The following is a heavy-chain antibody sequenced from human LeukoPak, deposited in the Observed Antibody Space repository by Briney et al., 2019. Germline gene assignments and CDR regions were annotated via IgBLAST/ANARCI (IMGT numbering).Heavy chain of an antibody. D-gene: IGHD6-19*01. CDR3: ARPRYSSGWSSHYYFYYGMDV. Sequence: ASVTVSCKASGYTFTSYDINWARQATGQGQEWMGWMNPNSGNTAYAQRFQGRVTMTRNTSISTAYMELSSLRSEDTAVYYCARPRYSSGWSSHYYFYYGMDVWGQGTTVTVSS. CDR1: GYTFTSYD. J-gene: IGHJ6*02. CDR2: MNPNSGNT. V-gene: IGHV1-8*01.